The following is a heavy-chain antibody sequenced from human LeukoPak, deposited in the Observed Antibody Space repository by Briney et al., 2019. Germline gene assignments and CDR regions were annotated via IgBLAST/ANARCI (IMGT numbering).Heavy chain of an antibody. J-gene: IGHJ5*02. D-gene: IGHD2-2*02. CDR2: INPNSGGT. Sequence: ASVKVSCKASGYTFTGYYMHWVRQAPGQGLEWMGWINPNSGGTNYAQKFQGRVTMTRDTSISTAYMELSRLRSDDTAVYYCARGCGVVVPAAIYSGWDNWFGPWGQGTLVTVSS. CDR1: GYTFTGYY. V-gene: IGHV1-2*02. CDR3: ARGCGVVVPAAIYSGWDNWFGP.